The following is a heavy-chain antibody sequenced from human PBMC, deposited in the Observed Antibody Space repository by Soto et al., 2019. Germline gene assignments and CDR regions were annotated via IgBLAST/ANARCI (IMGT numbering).Heavy chain of an antibody. D-gene: IGHD2-15*01. CDR2: IYYSGST. V-gene: IGHV4-61*01. CDR1: GGSVSRGSYC. Sequence: PSETLSLTCTVSGGSVSRGSYCWSWIRQPPGKGLEWIGYIYYSGSTNYNPSLKSRVTISVDTSKNQFSLKLSSVTTADTAVYYCVGRGPGGWYFDYWGQGTLVTVSS. J-gene: IGHJ4*02. CDR3: VGRGPGGWYFDY.